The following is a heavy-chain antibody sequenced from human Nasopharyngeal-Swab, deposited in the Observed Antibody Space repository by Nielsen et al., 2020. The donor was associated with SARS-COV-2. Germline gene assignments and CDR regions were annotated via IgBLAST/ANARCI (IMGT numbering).Heavy chain of an antibody. CDR2: IRSKANSYAT. CDR1: GFTFSGSA. CDR3: TRGPPYTDTYWDAFDI. Sequence: GGSLRLSCAASGFTFSGSAMHWVRQASGKGLEWVGRIRSKANSYATAYAASVKGRFTISRDDSKNMAYLQMNSLKTEDTAVYYCTRGPPYTDTYWDAFDIWGQGTMVSVSS. D-gene: IGHD2-8*02. J-gene: IGHJ3*02. V-gene: IGHV3-73*01.